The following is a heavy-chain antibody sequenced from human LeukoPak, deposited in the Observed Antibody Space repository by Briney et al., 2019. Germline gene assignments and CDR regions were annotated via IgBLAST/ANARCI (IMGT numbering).Heavy chain of an antibody. V-gene: IGHV3-21*01. CDR3: ARGHDYYYMDV. CDR1: GFTFSSYS. Sequence: GGSLRLSCAASGFTFSSYSMNWVRQAPGKGLEWVSSISSSSSYVYYADSVKGRFTISRDNAKNSLYLQMNSLRAEDTAVYYCARGHDYYYMDVWGKGTTVTVSS. CDR2: ISSSSSYV. J-gene: IGHJ6*03.